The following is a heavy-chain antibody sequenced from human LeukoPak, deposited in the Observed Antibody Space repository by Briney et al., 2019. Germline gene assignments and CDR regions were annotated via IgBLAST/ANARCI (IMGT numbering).Heavy chain of an antibody. V-gene: IGHV1-46*01. Sequence: APVKVSCKASGYTFTSYYIHWVRQAPGQGLEWMGIINPSSGSTSYAQKFQGRVTMTRDTSTSTVYMDLSSLRSEDTAVYYCARDGARRYCSGGSCFNWFDPWGQGTLVTVSS. CDR3: ARDGARRYCSGGSCFNWFDP. CDR1: GYTFTSYY. CDR2: INPSSGST. J-gene: IGHJ5*02. D-gene: IGHD2-15*01.